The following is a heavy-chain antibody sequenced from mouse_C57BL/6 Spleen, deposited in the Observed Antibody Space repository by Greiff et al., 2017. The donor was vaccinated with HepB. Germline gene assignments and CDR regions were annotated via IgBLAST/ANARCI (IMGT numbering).Heavy chain of an antibody. CDR1: GFNIKDDY. J-gene: IGHJ1*03. CDR3: TPLTVVAPGV. Sequence: VQLQQSGAELVRPGASVKLSCTASGFNIKDDYMHWVKQRPEQGLEWIGWIDPENGDTEYASKFQGKATITADTSSNTAYLQLSSLTSEDTAVYYCTPLTVVAPGVWGTGTTVTVSS. CDR2: IDPENGDT. V-gene: IGHV14-4*01. D-gene: IGHD1-1*01.